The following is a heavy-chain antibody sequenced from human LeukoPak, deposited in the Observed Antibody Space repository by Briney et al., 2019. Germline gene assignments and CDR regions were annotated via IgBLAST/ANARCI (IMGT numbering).Heavy chain of an antibody. V-gene: IGHV3-64*01. Sequence: PGGSLRLSCAASGFSFRTYAMHWVRQAPGKGLEYVSAISSTGGSTYYAKSVKGRFIISRDNSKNTLYLQMNSLRAEDTAVYYCATSILGPTYNFDYWGQGTLVTVSS. D-gene: IGHD1-1*01. CDR3: ATSILGPTYNFDY. CDR1: GFSFRTYA. J-gene: IGHJ4*02. CDR2: ISSTGGST.